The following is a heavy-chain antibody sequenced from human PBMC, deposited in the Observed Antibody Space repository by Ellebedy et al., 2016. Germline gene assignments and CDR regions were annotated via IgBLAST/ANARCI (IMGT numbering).Heavy chain of an antibody. D-gene: IGHD3-10*01. Sequence: SLKIFXATSGFTFDDYALHWVRQVPGKGLEWVSGISWNSAAIGYGEAVKGRFTISRDSAKNYLYLQMNSLRVEDTALYFCAKGTMDYLHHWGQGTLVTVSS. CDR1: GFTFDDYA. J-gene: IGHJ4*02. V-gene: IGHV3-9*01. CDR3: AKGTMDYLHH. CDR2: ISWNSAAI.